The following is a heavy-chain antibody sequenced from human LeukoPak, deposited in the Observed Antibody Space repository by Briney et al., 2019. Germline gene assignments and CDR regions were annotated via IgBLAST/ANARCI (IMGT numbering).Heavy chain of an antibody. Sequence: PSETLSLTCTVSGGSISSSSYYWGWIRQPPGKGLECIGSIYYSGSTYYNPSLKSRVTISVDTSKNQFSLKLSSVTAADTAVYYCAGGYYDSSGNPPDDYWGQGTLVTVSS. J-gene: IGHJ4*02. CDR1: GGSISSSSYY. CDR2: IYYSGST. V-gene: IGHV4-39*01. D-gene: IGHD3-22*01. CDR3: AGGYYDSSGNPPDDY.